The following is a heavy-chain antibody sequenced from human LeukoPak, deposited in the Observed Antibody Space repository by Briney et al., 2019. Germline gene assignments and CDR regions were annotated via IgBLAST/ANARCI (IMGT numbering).Heavy chain of an antibody. CDR2: MNPNSGNT. D-gene: IGHD6-6*01. V-gene: IGHV1-8*03. J-gene: IGHJ4*02. CDR1: GYTFTSYD. CDR3: ARGRAIRYSSSFDY. Sequence: GASVKVSCKASGYTFTSYDINWVRQATGQGLEWMGWMNPNSGNTGYAQKFQGRVTITRNTSISTAYMELSSLRSEDTAVYYCARGRAIRYSSSFDYWGQGTLVTVSS.